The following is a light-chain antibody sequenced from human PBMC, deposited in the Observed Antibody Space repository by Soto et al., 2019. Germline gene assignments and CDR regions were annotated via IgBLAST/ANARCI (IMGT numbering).Light chain of an antibody. CDR2: SNN. Sequence: QSVPTQPPSTSGTPGHRVTISCSGSRSNIGSNTVTWYQQLPGTAPKLLIYSNNQRPSGVPDRFSGSKSGTSASLAISGLQSEDEADYYCAAWDDSLNGSYVFGTGTKVTVL. CDR1: RSNIGSNT. V-gene: IGLV1-44*01. CDR3: AAWDDSLNGSYV. J-gene: IGLJ1*01.